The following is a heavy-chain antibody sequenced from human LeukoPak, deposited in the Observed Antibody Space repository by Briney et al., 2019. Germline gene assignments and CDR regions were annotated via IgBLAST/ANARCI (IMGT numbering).Heavy chain of an antibody. CDR1: GFTFSNHW. D-gene: IGHD3-22*01. CDR3: VRVDKKFEDSGYRSFDY. CDR2: LKEDESDR. J-gene: IGHJ4*02. V-gene: IGHV3-7*01. Sequence: GGSLRLSCAASGFTFSNHWMSWVRQAPGKGLEWVASLKEDESDRWYEASVEGRFAISRDNAKNSLFLQMNSLKAEDTAVYYCVRVDKKFEDSGYRSFDYWGQGTLVSVSS.